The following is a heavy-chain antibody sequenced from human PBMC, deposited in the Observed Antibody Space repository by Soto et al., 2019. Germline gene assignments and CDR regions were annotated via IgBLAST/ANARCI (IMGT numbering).Heavy chain of an antibody. CDR1: GFTFSNAW. CDR2: IKSKTDGGTT. CDR3: TTDLGSPTYYDDSSGNDI. D-gene: IGHD3-22*01. Sequence: PGGSLRLSCAASGFTFSNAWMRWVRQAPGKGLEWVDRIKSKTDGGTTDYAAPVKGRFTISRDDSKNTLYLQMNSLKTEDTAVYYCTTDLGSPTYYDDSSGNDIWGQGTMVTVSS. V-gene: IGHV3-15*01. J-gene: IGHJ3*02.